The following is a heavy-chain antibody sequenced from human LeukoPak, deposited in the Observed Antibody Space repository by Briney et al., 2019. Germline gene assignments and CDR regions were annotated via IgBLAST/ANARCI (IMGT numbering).Heavy chain of an antibody. J-gene: IGHJ3*02. V-gene: IGHV4-30-4*01. CDR3: ARGIVGATNAFDI. Sequence: PSETLSLTCTVSGGSISSGDYSWSWIRQPPGKGLEWIGYIYYSGSTYYNPSLKSRVTISVDTSKNQFSLKLSSVTAADTAVYYCARGIVGATNAFDIWGQGTMVTVSS. CDR2: IYYSGST. CDR1: GGSISSGDYS. D-gene: IGHD1-26*01.